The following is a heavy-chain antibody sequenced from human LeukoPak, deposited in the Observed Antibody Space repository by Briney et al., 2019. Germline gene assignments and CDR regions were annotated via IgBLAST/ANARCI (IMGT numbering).Heavy chain of an antibody. V-gene: IGHV4-30-2*01. Sequence: WVRQMPGKGLEWIGYIYHSGSTYYNPSLKSRVTISVDRSKNQFSLKLSSVTAADTAVYYCARLGMVRGVIDYWGQGTLVTVSS. CDR3: ARLGMVRGVIDY. J-gene: IGHJ4*02. D-gene: IGHD3-10*01. CDR2: IYHSGST.